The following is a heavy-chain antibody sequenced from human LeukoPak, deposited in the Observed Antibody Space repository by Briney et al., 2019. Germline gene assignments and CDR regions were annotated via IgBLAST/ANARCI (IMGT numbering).Heavy chain of an antibody. CDR3: ARVSDDSSGSPQITGYYFDY. CDR2: IIPTLGIA. V-gene: IGHV1-69*04. D-gene: IGHD3-22*01. Sequence: SVKVSCKASGGTFSSYAISWVRQAPGQGLEWMGRIIPTLGIANYAQKFQGRVTITADKSTSTAYMELSSLRSEDTAVYYCARVSDDSSGSPQITGYYFDYWGQGTLVTVYS. CDR1: GGTFSSYA. J-gene: IGHJ4*02.